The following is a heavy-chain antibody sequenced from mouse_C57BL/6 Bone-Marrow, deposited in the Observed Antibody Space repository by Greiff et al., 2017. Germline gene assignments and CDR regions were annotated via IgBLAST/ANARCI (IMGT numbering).Heavy chain of an antibody. Sequence: DVMLVESGGGLVKPGGSLKLSCAASGFTFSSYTMSWVRQTPEKRLEWVATISGGGGNTYNPDSVKGRFTISRDNAKNTLYLQMSSLRSEDTALYYCARQENLWYFDVWGTGTTVTVSS. CDR1: GFTFSSYT. V-gene: IGHV5-9*01. CDR3: ARQENLWYFDV. J-gene: IGHJ1*03. CDR2: ISGGGGNT.